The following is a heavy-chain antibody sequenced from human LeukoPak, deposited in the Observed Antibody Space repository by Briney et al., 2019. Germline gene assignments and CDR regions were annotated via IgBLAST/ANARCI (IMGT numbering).Heavy chain of an antibody. D-gene: IGHD3-22*01. J-gene: IGHJ5*02. Sequence: SETLSLTCTVSGDSITSSAFYWGWIRQAPGKGLEWIGSIYYSGSTYYNPSLKSRVTISVDTSKNQFSLKLSSVAAADTAVYYCARHFYVSYYYDSSGFDPWGQGTLVTVSP. V-gene: IGHV4-39*01. CDR3: ARHFYVSYYYDSSGFDP. CDR1: GDSITSSAFY. CDR2: IYYSGST.